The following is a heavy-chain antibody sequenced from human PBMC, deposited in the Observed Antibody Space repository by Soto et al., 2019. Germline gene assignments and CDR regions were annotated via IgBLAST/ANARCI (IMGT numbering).Heavy chain of an antibody. CDR3: ARDRGYCSGGSCYSGVGY. V-gene: IGHV3-30-3*01. J-gene: IGHJ4*02. CDR1: GFTFSSYA. D-gene: IGHD2-15*01. Sequence: GGSLRLSCAASGFTFSSYAMHWVRQAPGKGLEWVAVISYDGSNKYYADSVKGRFTISRDNSKNTLYLQMNSLRAEDTAVYYCARDRGYCSGGSCYSGVGYWGQGTLVTVSS. CDR2: ISYDGSNK.